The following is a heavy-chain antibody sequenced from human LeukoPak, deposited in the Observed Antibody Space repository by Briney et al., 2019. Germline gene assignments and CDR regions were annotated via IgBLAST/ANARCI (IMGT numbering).Heavy chain of an antibody. CDR2: ISGSGGGGST. CDR1: GFTFSTHA. Sequence: GGSLRLSCAASGFTFSTHAMNWVRQAPGKGLEWVSRISGSGGGGSTYYADSVKGRFTISRDNSKNTLYLQVNILRAEDTAVYYCAKDPVTGYFDYWGQGTLVTVSS. J-gene: IGHJ4*02. CDR3: AKDPVTGYFDY. D-gene: IGHD1-14*01. V-gene: IGHV3-23*01.